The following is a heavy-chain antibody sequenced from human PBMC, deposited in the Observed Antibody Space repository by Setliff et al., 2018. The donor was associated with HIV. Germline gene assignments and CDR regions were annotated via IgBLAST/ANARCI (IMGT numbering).Heavy chain of an antibody. V-gene: IGHV4-59*12. CDR2: IYYSGST. D-gene: IGHD5-18*01. Sequence: SETLSLTCTVSGGSISSYYWNWIRQPPGKGLEWIGYIYYSGSTYYNPSLKSRVTISVYTSKNQFSRKLSSVDAADTAVYYCARGSRGYSYAYYHYYMDVWGKGTTVTVSS. CDR1: GGSISSYY. CDR3: ARGSRGYSYAYYHYYMDV. J-gene: IGHJ6*03.